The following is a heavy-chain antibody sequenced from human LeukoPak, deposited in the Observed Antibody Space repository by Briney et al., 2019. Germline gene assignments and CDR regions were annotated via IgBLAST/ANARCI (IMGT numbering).Heavy chain of an antibody. CDR1: GFTFSSYA. J-gene: IGHJ4*02. Sequence: GRSLRLSCAASGFTFSSYAMHWVRQAPAKGLEWVAVISKDGSNRNYADSLKGRFTISRDNSQNTVFLQMNSLRGEDTAVYYCARDDSGYCSGGSCYGFDYWGQGTLVTVSS. CDR2: ISKDGSNR. CDR3: ARDDSGYCSGGSCYGFDY. V-gene: IGHV3-30*04. D-gene: IGHD2-15*01.